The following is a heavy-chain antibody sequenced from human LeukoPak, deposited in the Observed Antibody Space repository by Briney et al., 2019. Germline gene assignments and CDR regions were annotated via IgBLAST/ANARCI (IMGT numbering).Heavy chain of an antibody. V-gene: IGHV5-51*01. CDR2: IYPGDSDT. CDR3: ARADYGGNSRYYYYMDV. CDR1: GYSFTSYW. D-gene: IGHD4-23*01. J-gene: IGHJ6*03. Sequence: PGESLKISCKGSGYSFTSYWIGWVRQMPGKGLEWMGIIYPGDSDTRYSPSFQGQVTISADKSISTAYLQWSSLKASDTAMYYCARADYGGNSRYYYYMDVWGKGTTVTVSS.